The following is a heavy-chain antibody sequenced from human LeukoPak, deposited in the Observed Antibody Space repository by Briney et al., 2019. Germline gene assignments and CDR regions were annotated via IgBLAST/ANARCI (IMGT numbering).Heavy chain of an antibody. CDR1: GGSFSGYY. CDR3: ARELSGSFSNWFDP. J-gene: IGHJ5*02. V-gene: IGHV4-34*01. CDR2: IYYSGST. Sequence: SETLSLTCAVYGGSFSGYYWSWIRQPPGKGLEWIGSIYYSGSTYYNPSLKSRVTISVDTSKNQFSLKLSSVTAADTAVYYCARELSGSFSNWFDPWGQGTLVTVSS. D-gene: IGHD3-10*01.